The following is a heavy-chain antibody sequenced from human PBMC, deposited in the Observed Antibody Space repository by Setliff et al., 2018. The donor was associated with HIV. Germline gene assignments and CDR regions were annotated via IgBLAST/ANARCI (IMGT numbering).Heavy chain of an antibody. J-gene: IGHJ1*01. Sequence: ASVKVSCKVSGYSLTDLSIHWVRQAPGKGLEWMGGFDPEDGGTVYAQKLQGRVTMTEDTSTDTAYMELSSLRSEDTAMYYCATIRAYYYDSSGQEYFQYWGHGTLVTVSS. CDR2: FDPEDGGT. D-gene: IGHD3-22*01. CDR3: ATIRAYYYDSSGQEYFQY. CDR1: GYSLTDLS. V-gene: IGHV1-24*01.